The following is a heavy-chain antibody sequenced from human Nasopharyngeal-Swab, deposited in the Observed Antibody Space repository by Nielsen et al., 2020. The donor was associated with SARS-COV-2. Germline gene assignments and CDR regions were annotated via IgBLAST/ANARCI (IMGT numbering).Heavy chain of an antibody. CDR2: ISSSGSTI. J-gene: IGHJ4*02. Sequence: WIRQPPGKGLEWVSYISSSGSTIYYADSVKGRFTISRDNAKNSLHLQMNSLRAEDTAVYYCARGPWLTPYYFDYWGQGTLVTVSS. CDR3: ARGPWLTPYYFDY. D-gene: IGHD6-19*01. V-gene: IGHV3-11*01.